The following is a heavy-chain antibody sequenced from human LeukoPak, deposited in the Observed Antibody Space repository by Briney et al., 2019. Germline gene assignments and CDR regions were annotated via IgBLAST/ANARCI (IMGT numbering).Heavy chain of an antibody. J-gene: IGHJ3*02. CDR2: IRYDGSNK. V-gene: IGHV3-30*02. Sequence: GGSLRLSCAASGFTFSSYGMHWVRQAPGKGLEPVAFIRYDGSNKYYADSVKGRFTISRDNSKNTLYLQMNRLRAEDTAVYYCAKIGLYDSSGYYYRPIGAFDIWGQGTMVTVSS. D-gene: IGHD3-22*01. CDR3: AKIGLYDSSGYYYRPIGAFDI. CDR1: GFTFSSYG.